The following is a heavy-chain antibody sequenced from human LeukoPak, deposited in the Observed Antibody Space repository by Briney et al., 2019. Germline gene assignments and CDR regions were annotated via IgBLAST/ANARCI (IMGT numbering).Heavy chain of an antibody. V-gene: IGHV4-59*08. CDR3: ARLWRYSGYEVIDY. Sequence: SETPSLTCTVSGGSISSYYWSWIRQPPGKGLEWIGYIYYSGSTNYNPSLKSRVTISVDTSKNQFSLKLSSVTAADTAVYYCARLWRYSGYEVIDYWGQGTLVTVSS. CDR1: GGSISSYY. J-gene: IGHJ4*02. D-gene: IGHD5-12*01. CDR2: IYYSGST.